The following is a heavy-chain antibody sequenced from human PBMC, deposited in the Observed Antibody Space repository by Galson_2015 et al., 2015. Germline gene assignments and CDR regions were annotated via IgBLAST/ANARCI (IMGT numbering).Heavy chain of an antibody. J-gene: IGHJ4*02. CDR2: IWYDGSNK. D-gene: IGHD3-22*01. V-gene: IGHV3-33*01. CDR1: GFTFSSNG. CDR3: ARGPTIVVAEYYFDY. Sequence: SLRLSCAASGFTFSSNGMHWVRQAPGKGLEWVAVIWYDGSNKYYADSVKGRFTIPRDTSKNTLYQQMNSLSAEHTAVYYCARGPTIVVAEYYFDYWGQGTLVTVSS.